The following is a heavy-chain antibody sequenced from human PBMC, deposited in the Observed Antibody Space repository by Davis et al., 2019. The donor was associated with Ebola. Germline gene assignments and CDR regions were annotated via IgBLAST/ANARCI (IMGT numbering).Heavy chain of an antibody. CDR2: THHTGST. J-gene: IGHJ5*01. V-gene: IGHV4-4*02. Sequence: GSLRLSCAVSGDSISSNTWWSWVRQPPGKGLEWIGETHHTGSTNYNPSLQSQVTISVDKSKNQFSLKVRSVTAADTAIYYCAIHEDWFHSWGQGTLVTVSS. CDR3: AIHEDWFHS. CDR1: GDSISSNTW.